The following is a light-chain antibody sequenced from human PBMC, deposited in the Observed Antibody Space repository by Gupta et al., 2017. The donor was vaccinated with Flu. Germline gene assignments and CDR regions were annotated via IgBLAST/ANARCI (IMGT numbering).Light chain of an antibody. CDR2: EDN. CDR3: QSSDSTDYVV. CDR1: SGSIASNF. Sequence: FILTQPHSVSASPGKTVAISCTRSSGSIASNFVRWYQPRPDSSPTTVVFEDNQRPSGVPDRFSGSIDSSSNSASLTISGLKTEDEADYYCQSSDSTDYVVFGGGTRLTVL. J-gene: IGLJ2*01. V-gene: IGLV6-57*01.